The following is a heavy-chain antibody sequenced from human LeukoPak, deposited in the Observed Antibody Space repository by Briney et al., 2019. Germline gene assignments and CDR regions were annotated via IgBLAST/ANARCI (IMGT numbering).Heavy chain of an antibody. CDR1: GFTFDDYG. D-gene: IGHD3-10*01. V-gene: IGHV3-9*01. CDR3: AKDIYYYGSAYMDV. J-gene: IGHJ6*03. Sequence: GXSLRLSCAASGFTFDDYGMSWVRQAPGKGLEWVSGISWNSGSMGYADSVKGRFTISRDNAKNSLYLQMNSLRAEDTALYYCAKDIYYYGSAYMDVWGKGTTVTVSS. CDR2: ISWNSGSM.